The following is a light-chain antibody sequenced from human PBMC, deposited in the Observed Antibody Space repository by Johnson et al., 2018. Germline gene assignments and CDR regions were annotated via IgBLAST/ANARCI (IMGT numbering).Light chain of an antibody. V-gene: IGLV1-51*02. CDR1: SSNIGNNY. CDR3: GTWDSRLSAGNV. Sequence: QSVLTQPPSVSAAPGQKVTISCSGSSSNIGNNYVSWYQQLPGTAPKLLIYENNKRPSGIPDRFSGSKSGTSATLGINGLQTGDEADYYCGTWDSRLSAGNVFGTGTKVPVL. CDR2: ENN. J-gene: IGLJ1*01.